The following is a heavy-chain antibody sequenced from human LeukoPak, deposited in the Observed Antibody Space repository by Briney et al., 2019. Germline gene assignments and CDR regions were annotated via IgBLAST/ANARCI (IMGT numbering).Heavy chain of an antibody. D-gene: IGHD3-22*01. J-gene: IGHJ1*01. CDR1: GDSVSRSDSY. V-gene: IGHV4-39*01. Sequence: PSETLSLTCSVSGDSVSRSDSYWDWIRQPPGKGLEWIGTIYYSGRTYYSPSLKSRVTMSVDPSNNQSSLNLRSATAADTAVYYCARRRYSDGSGYLAWGQGTLLSVSS. CDR2: IYYSGRT. CDR3: ARRRYSDGSGYLA.